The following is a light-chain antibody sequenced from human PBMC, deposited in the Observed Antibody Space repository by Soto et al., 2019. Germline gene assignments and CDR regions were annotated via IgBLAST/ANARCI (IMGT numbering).Light chain of an antibody. CDR2: GAS. V-gene: IGKV3-20*01. CDR3: QQYGGPPET. Sequence: EIVLTQSPGTLSLSPGERATLSCRASQSVSSNKLAWYQQKPGQAPRLLIYGASSRATGIPDRFSGSGSGTEFTLTISRLEPEDFALYYCQQYGGPPETFGHGTKLEIK. J-gene: IGKJ2*01. CDR1: QSVSSNK.